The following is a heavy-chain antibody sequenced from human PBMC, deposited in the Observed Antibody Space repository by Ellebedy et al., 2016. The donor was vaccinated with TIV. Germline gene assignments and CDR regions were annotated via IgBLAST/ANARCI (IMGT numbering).Heavy chain of an antibody. J-gene: IGHJ4*02. Sequence: MPSETLSLTCSVSGGSVSSTRYYWAWIRPPPGKVLEYIGSVFYSGSPYYNPSFKSRVTLSADTSKNQFSLNLRTVTAADTAVYYCARTDPWQPIDDWGQGILVSVSS. CDR3: ARTDPWQPIDD. CDR1: GGSVSSTRYY. V-gene: IGHV4-39*01. D-gene: IGHD2-21*02. CDR2: VFYSGSP.